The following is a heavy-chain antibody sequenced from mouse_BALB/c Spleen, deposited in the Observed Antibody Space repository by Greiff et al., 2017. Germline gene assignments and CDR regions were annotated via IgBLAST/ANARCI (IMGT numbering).Heavy chain of an antibody. CDR3: ARHEGDYGNYRFDYYAMDY. CDR2: FYPGSGSI. CDR1: GYTFTEYI. Sequence: VQLQQSGAELVKPGASVKLSCKASGYTFTEYIIHWVKQRSGQGLEWIGWFYPGSGSIKYNEKFKDKATLTADKSSSTVYMELSRLTSEDSAVYFCARHEGDYGNYRFDYYAMDYWGQGTSVTVSS. J-gene: IGHJ4*01. V-gene: IGHV1-62-2*01. D-gene: IGHD2-1*01.